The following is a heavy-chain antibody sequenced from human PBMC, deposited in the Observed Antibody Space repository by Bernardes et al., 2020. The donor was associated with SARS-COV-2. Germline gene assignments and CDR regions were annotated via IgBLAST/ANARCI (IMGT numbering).Heavy chain of an antibody. CDR3: ATAWEGS. J-gene: IGHJ4*01. V-gene: IGHV5-51*01. D-gene: IGHD1-26*01. CDR1: GYRFSSYW. CDR2: IYPGNSDT. Sequence: GESLKISCQGSGYRFSSYWIAWVRQVPGRGLEWVAMIYPGNSDTRYSPSFEGQVTISVDNYLSTAYLQWSSLKASDTAIYYCATAWEGSWGHGTPVTVSS.